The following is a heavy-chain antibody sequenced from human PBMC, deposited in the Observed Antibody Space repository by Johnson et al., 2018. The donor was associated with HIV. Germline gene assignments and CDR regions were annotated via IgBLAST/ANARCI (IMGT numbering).Heavy chain of an antibody. V-gene: IGHV3-NL1*01. CDR1: GFTFSSYG. CDR3: TKMGALGAFDI. J-gene: IGHJ3*02. D-gene: IGHD3-16*01. Sequence: QVQLVESGGGVVQPGGSLRLSCAASGFTFSSYGMHWVRQAPGKGLEWVSVIYSGGSTYYADSVKGRFSISRDNSKNTLSLQMNGLRAEDTAVYYCTKMGALGAFDIWGQGTMVTVSS. CDR2: IYSGGST.